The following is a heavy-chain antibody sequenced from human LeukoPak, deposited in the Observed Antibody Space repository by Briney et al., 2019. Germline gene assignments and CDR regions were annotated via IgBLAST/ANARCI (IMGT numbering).Heavy chain of an antibody. CDR2: IYTSGST. D-gene: IGHD3-3*01. CDR3: ARGPAYDFWSGYYNNHPNLYYFDY. CDR1: GYSISSGYY. J-gene: IGHJ4*02. V-gene: IGHV4-61*02. Sequence: PSETLSLTCAVSGYSISSGYYWGWIRQPAGKGLEWIGRIYTSGSTNYNPSLKSRVTISVDTSKNQFSLKLSSVTAADTAVYYCARGPAYDFWSGYYNNHPNLYYFDYWGQGTLVTVSS.